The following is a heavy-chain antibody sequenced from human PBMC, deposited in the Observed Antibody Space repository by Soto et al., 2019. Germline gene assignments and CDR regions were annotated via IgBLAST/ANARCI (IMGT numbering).Heavy chain of an antibody. D-gene: IGHD3-3*01. CDR3: GKDPTGNYDGAFEI. CDR2: ISSNGDTT. V-gene: IGHV3-23*01. Sequence: EVQVLESGGALVQPGGSLRLSCAASGFTFSSYAMSWVRQAPGRGLEWVSGISSNGDTTYYIDSVKGRFTISRDNFKNTMYLQMNSLRADDTAIYYCGKDPTGNYDGAFEIWGQGTMVTVSS. CDR1: GFTFSSYA. J-gene: IGHJ3*02.